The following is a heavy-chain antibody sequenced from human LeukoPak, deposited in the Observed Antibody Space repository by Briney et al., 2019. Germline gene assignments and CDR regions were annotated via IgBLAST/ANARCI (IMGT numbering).Heavy chain of an antibody. J-gene: IGHJ5*02. CDR1: GYTFTGYY. CDR3: ARENLEGWIDP. D-gene: IGHD1-14*01. Sequence: ASVKVSCKTSGYTFTGYYMHWVRQAPGQGLEWMGRINPHSGDTNYAQNFQGRVTMTRDTSISTAYMELSSLRSDDTAVYYCARENLEGWIDPWGQGTLVTVSP. CDR2: INPHSGDT. V-gene: IGHV1-2*02.